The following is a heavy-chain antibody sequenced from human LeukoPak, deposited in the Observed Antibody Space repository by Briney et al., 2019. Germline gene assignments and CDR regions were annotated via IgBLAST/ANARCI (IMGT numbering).Heavy chain of an antibody. J-gene: IGHJ5*02. Sequence: SETLSLTCTVSGGSISSSSYYWGWMRQPPGKGREWFGSIYYSGSTYYNPSLKSRVTISVDTSKNQFSLKLSSVTAADTAVYYCARHRYAVILAESIAVATNWFDPGGQGTLVTVSS. D-gene: IGHD6-19*01. CDR3: ARHRYAVILAESIAVATNWFDP. V-gene: IGHV4-39*01. CDR1: GGSISSSSYY. CDR2: IYYSGST.